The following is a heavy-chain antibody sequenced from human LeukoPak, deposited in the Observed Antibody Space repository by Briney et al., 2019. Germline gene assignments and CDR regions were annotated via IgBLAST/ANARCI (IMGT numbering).Heavy chain of an antibody. CDR3: ARDRINMMVMGHDSGLDC. CDR2: VSYDGVHK. D-gene: IGHD3-22*01. Sequence: GGSLRLSCVGSGFSLSDYGIHWVRQAPGKGLEWVAVVSYDGVHKYYADSVKGRFTISRDTSSDTVSLQMNSLRVEDTALYYCARDRINMMVMGHDSGLDCWGQGTLVTVSS. J-gene: IGHJ4*02. CDR1: GFSLSDYG. V-gene: IGHV3-30*03.